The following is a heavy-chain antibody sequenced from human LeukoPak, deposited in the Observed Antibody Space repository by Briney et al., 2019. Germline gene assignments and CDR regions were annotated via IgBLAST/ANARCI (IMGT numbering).Heavy chain of an antibody. D-gene: IGHD3-16*01. V-gene: IGHV1-46*01. CDR1: GYTFTSYY. CDR2: INPSRGST. CDR3: ARARFSPGFFDY. Sequence: ASMKVSCKASGYTFTSYYMHWVRQAPGQGLEWMGIINPSRGSTSYAQKFQGRVTMTRDTSTSTVYMELSSLRSEDTAVYYCARARFSPGFFDYWGQGTLVTVSS. J-gene: IGHJ4*02.